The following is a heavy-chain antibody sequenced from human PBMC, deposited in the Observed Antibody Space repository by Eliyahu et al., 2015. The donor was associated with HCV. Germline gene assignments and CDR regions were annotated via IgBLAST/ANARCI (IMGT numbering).Heavy chain of an antibody. CDR1: GYSFTTYS. V-gene: IGHV5-10-1*03. Sequence: EVQLVQSGAEVKKPGESLRISCKGSGYSFTTYSIAWVRQRPGKGLEWMGTIDPSDSYTNYSPSFEGHVTISSDKSTSTAYLQWSSLKASDTAMYYCARGPRSGDDAVDIWGQGTKVTVS. CDR2: IDPSDSYT. CDR3: ARGPRSGDDAVDI. J-gene: IGHJ3*02.